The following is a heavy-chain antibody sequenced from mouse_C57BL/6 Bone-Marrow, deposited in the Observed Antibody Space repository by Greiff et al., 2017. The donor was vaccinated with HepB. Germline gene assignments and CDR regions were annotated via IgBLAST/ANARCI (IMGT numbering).Heavy chain of an antibody. CDR1: GYTFTSYW. CDR3: AREGNYFDY. V-gene: IGHV1-50*01. CDR2: IDPSDSYT. Sequence: QVQLQQPGAELVKPGASVKLSCKASGYTFTSYWMQWVKQRPGQGLEWIGEIDPSDSYTNYNQKFKGKATLTVDTSSSTAYMQLSSLTSEDSAVYYCAREGNYFDYWGQGTTLTVSS. J-gene: IGHJ2*01.